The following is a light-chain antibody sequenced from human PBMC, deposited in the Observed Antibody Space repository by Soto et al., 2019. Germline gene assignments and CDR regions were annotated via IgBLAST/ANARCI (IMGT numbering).Light chain of an antibody. V-gene: IGKV1-39*01. CDR1: QSISRY. CDR3: QQNYGTPGT. Sequence: DIQLTQSPSSLSASVGDRITITCRSSQSISRYSNWYQQRPGTAPKVLIFGANSLQSGVPSRFSGSGSGTEFTLTISSLQPEDFATYYCQQNYGTPGTFGQGTKVDIK. J-gene: IGKJ1*01. CDR2: GAN.